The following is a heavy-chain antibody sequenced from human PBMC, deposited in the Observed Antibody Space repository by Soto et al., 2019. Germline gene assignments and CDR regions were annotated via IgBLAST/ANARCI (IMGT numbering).Heavy chain of an antibody. CDR2: IYSSGNS. CDR3: ARDHPHSYGVYYFDY. D-gene: IGHD5-18*01. CDR1: GGSISSYY. V-gene: IGHV4-4*08. J-gene: IGHJ4*02. Sequence: SETLSLTCTISGGSISSYYWSWIRQPPGKGLEWIGYIYSSGNSNYNPSLKSRVTISVDTSKNQFSLQLTSVTATDTAVYYCARDHPHSYGVYYFDYWGQGTPVTVSS.